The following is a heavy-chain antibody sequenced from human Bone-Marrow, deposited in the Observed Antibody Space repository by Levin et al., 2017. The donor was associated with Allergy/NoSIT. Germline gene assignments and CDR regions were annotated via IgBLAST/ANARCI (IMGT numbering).Heavy chain of an antibody. J-gene: IGHJ5*02. CDR3: ARKRGSSWYLWFDP. CDR1: GFTFSSYS. D-gene: IGHD6-13*01. CDR2: ISSSSNTM. Sequence: QSGGSLRLSCAASGFTFSSYSMNWVRQAPGKGLEWISYISSSSNTMYYADSVKGRFTISRDNAKNSLFLQMSSLRAEDTAVYYCARKRGSSWYLWFDPWGQGTLVTVSS. V-gene: IGHV3-48*04.